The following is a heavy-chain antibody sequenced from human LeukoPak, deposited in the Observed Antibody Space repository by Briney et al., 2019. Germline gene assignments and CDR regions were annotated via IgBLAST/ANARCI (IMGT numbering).Heavy chain of an antibody. Sequence: GGSLRLSCASSGFTFSSYAMSWVRQAPGKGLEWVSAISGSGGSTYYADSVKGRFTISRDNSKNTLYLQMNSLRAEDTAVYYRAKGMSGYYYLYYFDYWGQGTLVTVSS. J-gene: IGHJ4*02. V-gene: IGHV3-23*01. CDR1: GFTFSSYA. D-gene: IGHD3-22*01. CDR3: AKGMSGYYYLYYFDY. CDR2: ISGSGGST.